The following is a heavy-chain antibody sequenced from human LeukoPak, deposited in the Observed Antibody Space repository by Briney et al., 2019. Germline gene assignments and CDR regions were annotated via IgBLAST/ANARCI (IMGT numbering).Heavy chain of an antibody. CDR3: ARGYDFWSGYPYPRDAFDI. CDR1: GFPVRRNY. D-gene: IGHD3-3*01. V-gene: IGHV3-53*01. CDR2: IYSGGNT. Sequence: GGSLRLSCAASGFPVRRNYMSWVRQVPGKGLEWVSIIYSGGNTYYADSVKGRFTISRDDSKNTLYLQMNSLRAEDTAVYYCARGYDFWSGYPYPRDAFDIWGQGTMVTVSS. J-gene: IGHJ3*02.